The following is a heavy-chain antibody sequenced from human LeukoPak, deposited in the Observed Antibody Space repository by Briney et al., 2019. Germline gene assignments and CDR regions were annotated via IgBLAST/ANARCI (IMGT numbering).Heavy chain of an antibody. Sequence: SQTLSLTCAISGDSVSGNSATWNWIRQSPSRGLEWLGRTYYRSKWYNDYAVSVKSRITINPDTSKNQFSLKLSSVTAADTAVYYCARDTYDILTGAEGYFDYWGQGTLVTVSS. CDR3: ARDTYDILTGAEGYFDY. J-gene: IGHJ4*02. CDR2: TYYRSKWYN. V-gene: IGHV6-1*01. D-gene: IGHD3-9*01. CDR1: GDSVSGNSAT.